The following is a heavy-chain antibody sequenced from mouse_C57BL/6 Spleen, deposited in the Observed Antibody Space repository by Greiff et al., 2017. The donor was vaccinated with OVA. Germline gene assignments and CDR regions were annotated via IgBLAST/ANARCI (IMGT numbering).Heavy chain of an antibody. CDR1: GYTFTSYW. V-gene: IGHV1-72*01. D-gene: IGHD1-1*01. CDR3: ARGRLLRYYAMDY. CDR2: IDPHSGGT. J-gene: IGHJ4*01. Sequence: QVQLQQPGAELVKPGASVKLSCKASGYTFTSYWMHWVKQRPGRGLEWIGRIDPHSGGTKYNEKFKSKATLTVDKPSSTAYMQLSSLTSEDSAVYYCARGRLLRYYAMDYWGQGTSVTVSS.